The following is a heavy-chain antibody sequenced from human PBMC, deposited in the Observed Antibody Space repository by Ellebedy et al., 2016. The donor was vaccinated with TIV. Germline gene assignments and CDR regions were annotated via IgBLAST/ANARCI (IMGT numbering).Heavy chain of an antibody. V-gene: IGHV4-31*03. Sequence: SETLSLXXTVSGGSISSGGYYWSWIRQHPGKGLEWIGYIYYSGSTYYNPSLKSRVTISVDTSKNQFSLKLSSVTAADTVVYYCARLPAANAPFDYWGQGTLVTVSS. D-gene: IGHD2-2*01. CDR1: GGSISSGGYY. CDR3: ARLPAANAPFDY. CDR2: IYYSGST. J-gene: IGHJ4*02.